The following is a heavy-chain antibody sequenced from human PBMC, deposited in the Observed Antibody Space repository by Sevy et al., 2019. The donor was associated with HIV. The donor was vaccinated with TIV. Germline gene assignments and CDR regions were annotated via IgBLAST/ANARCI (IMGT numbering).Heavy chain of an antibody. D-gene: IGHD3-22*01. V-gene: IGHV4-39*02. CDR1: GGSISSSSYY. CDR3: ARDGQVVITSDAFDI. Sequence: SETLSLTCTVSGGSISSSSYYWGWIRQPPGKGLEWIGSIYYSGSTYYNPSLKSRVTISVDTSKNQFSLKLSSVTAADTAVYYCARDGQVVITSDAFDIWGQGTMVTVSS. CDR2: IYYSGST. J-gene: IGHJ3*02.